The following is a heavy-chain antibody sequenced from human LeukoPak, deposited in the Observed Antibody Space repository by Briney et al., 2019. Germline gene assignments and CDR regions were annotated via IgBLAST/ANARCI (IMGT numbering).Heavy chain of an antibody. Sequence: PSETLSLTCTVSGVSISGYYWSWIRQPPGKGLEYIGYIYYTGSTNYNPSLERRVTISVDTSKNQFSLKLSSVTAADTAVYYCARQDGTYYDFWSGYYTGGEIDYWGQGTLVTVSS. CDR3: ARQDGTYYDFWSGYYTGGEIDY. J-gene: IGHJ4*02. CDR1: GVSISGYY. CDR2: IYYTGST. V-gene: IGHV4-59*08. D-gene: IGHD3-3*01.